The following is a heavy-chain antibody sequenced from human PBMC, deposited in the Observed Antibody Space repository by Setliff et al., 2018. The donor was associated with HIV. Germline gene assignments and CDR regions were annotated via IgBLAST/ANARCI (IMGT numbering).Heavy chain of an antibody. CDR1: GGTFNINA. V-gene: IGHV1-69*13. CDR2: IIPLFGTA. D-gene: IGHD6-6*01. CDR3: SKVSEHRTSSGSFYYYMDV. Sequence: GASVKVSCKAPGGTFNINAVTWVRQAPGQGLEWVGAIIPLFGTANYAQKFQGRVTITADDSTSTVYMEVRSLRSADTAVYYCSKVSEHRTSSGSFYYYMDVWGEGTTVTVSS. J-gene: IGHJ6*03.